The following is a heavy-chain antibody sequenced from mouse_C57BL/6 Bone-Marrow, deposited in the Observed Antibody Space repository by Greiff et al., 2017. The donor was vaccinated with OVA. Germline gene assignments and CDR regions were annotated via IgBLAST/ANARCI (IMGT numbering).Heavy chain of an antibody. J-gene: IGHJ2*01. D-gene: IGHD3-3*01. Sequence: QVQLQQPGAELVRPGTSVKLSCKASGYTFTSYWMHWVKQRPGQGLEWIGVIDPSDSYTNYNQKFKGKATLTVDTSSSTAYMQLSSLTSEDSAVYYCAREEGRGGYWGQGTTLTVSS. CDR3: AREEGRGGY. CDR2: IDPSDSYT. CDR1: GYTFTSYW. V-gene: IGHV1-59*01.